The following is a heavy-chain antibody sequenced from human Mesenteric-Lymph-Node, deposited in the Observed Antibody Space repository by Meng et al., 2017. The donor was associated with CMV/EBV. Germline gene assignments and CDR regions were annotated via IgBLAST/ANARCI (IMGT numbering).Heavy chain of an antibody. CDR3: ARLDKWELQRSAFDI. J-gene: IGHJ3*02. D-gene: IGHD1-26*01. CDR1: GFTFSSYA. Sequence: GGSLRLSCAASGFTFSSYAMSWVRQAPGKGLEWVSVIYSGGSSTYYADSVKGRFTISRDNSKNTLYLQMNSLRAEDTAVYYCARLDKWELQRSAFDIWGQGTMVTVSS. CDR2: IYSGGSST. V-gene: IGHV3-23*03.